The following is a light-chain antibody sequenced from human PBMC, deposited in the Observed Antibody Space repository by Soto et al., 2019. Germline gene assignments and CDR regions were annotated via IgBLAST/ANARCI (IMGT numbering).Light chain of an antibody. CDR2: KAS. Sequence: DIQMTQSPSTLSASVGDRVIITCRASQSIGNLLAWYQQKPGKAPNLLIYKASTLESGVPSRFSGSGSGTEFIRTISSLQPDYFATYYCQHYNTYSPFGGGTKVEIK. CDR3: QHYNTYSP. V-gene: IGKV1-5*03. CDR1: QSIGNL. J-gene: IGKJ4*02.